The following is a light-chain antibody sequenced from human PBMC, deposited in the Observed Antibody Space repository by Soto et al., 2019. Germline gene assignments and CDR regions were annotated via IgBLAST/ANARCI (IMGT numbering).Light chain of an antibody. CDR1: QSVSSN. J-gene: IGKJ1*01. Sequence: EIVMTQSPATLSVSPGERATLSSRPSQSVSSNLAWYQQKPGQAPRLLIYGASTRATGIPARFSGSGSGTEFTLTIRSLQSADFAVYYCQQYNNWPRTFGQGTKVDIK. V-gene: IGKV3-15*01. CDR3: QQYNNWPRT. CDR2: GAS.